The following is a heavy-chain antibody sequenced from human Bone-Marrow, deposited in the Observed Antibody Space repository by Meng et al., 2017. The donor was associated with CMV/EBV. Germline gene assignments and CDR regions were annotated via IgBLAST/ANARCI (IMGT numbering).Heavy chain of an antibody. J-gene: IGHJ6*02. CDR1: GFTFSTYW. D-gene: IGHD3-3*01. V-gene: IGHV3-7*03. CDR2: IKQDGSEK. Sequence: GESLKISCAGSGFTFSTYWMSWVRQAPGKWLEWVANIKQDGSEKYYVDSVKGRFTISRDNAKNSLYLQMNSLRAEDTALYYCARMKSTIFGVGSYPYYYYGMDVWGQGTTVTVSS. CDR3: ARMKSTIFGVGSYPYYYYGMDV.